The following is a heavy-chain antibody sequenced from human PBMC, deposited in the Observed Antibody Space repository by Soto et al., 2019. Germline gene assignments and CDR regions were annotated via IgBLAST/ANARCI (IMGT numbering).Heavy chain of an antibody. CDR3: ARTTAVPNTLRSRYYFDY. J-gene: IGHJ4*02. CDR1: GTSVSDKTFY. V-gene: IGHV4-61*01. Sequence: WETLSLTCSVSGTSVSDKTFYWSWLRQSPGKGLEWIGYSYYSGTTNYNPPLKGRFTISVDTSKNQFSLRLNSVTAADTALYYCARTTAVPNTLRSRYYFDYWGQGMLVTVS. D-gene: IGHD4-17*01. CDR2: SYYSGTT.